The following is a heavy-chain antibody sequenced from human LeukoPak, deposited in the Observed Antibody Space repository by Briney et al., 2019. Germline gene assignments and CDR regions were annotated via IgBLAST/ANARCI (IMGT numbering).Heavy chain of an antibody. D-gene: IGHD1-20*01. Sequence: GGSLRLSCAASGFTFSKYWMTWVRQAPGKGLEWVANIREDGSDKYYVDSVKGRFTISRDNAKNSLYLQMNSLRAEDTAVYYCARGYHFFDLWGQGTLVTASS. CDR3: ARGYHFFDL. CDR1: GFTFSKYW. J-gene: IGHJ4*02. CDR2: IREDGSDK. V-gene: IGHV3-7*05.